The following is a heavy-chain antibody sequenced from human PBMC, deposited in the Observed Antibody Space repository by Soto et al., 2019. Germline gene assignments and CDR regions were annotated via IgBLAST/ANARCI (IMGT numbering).Heavy chain of an antibody. CDR2: IYYSGST. CDR3: AGGISVVDY. D-gene: IGHD3-3*02. CDR1: GGSLSSYY. J-gene: IGHJ4*02. V-gene: IGHV4-59*01. Sequence: SETLSLTCTFSGGSLSSYYWSWIRQPPGKGLEWIGYIYYSGSTNYNPSLKSRVTISVDTSKNQFSLKLSSVTAADTAVYYCAGGISVVDYWGQGTLVTVSS.